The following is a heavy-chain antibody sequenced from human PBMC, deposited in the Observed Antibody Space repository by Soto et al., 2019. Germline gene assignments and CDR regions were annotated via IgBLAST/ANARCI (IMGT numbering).Heavy chain of an antibody. D-gene: IGHD6-13*01. V-gene: IGHV4-59*01. J-gene: IGHJ4*02. Sequence: SETLSLTCTVSGGSISSYYWSWIRQPPGKGLEWIGYIYYSGSTNYNPSLKSRVTISVDTPKNQFSLKLSSVTAADTAVYYCASFSSSWYVFDYWGQGTLLTVSS. CDR1: GGSISSYY. CDR3: ASFSSSWYVFDY. CDR2: IYYSGST.